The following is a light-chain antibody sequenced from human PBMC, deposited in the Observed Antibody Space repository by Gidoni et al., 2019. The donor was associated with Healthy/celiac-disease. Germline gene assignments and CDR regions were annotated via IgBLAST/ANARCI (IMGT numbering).Light chain of an antibody. Sequence: DIQMTKSPSSLSASVGDSVTITCRASKGISNSLAWYQQKPGKAPKLLLYAASRLESGVPSRFSGSGSGTDYTLTISSLQPEDFATYYCQQYYSTPCTFGQGTKLEIK. J-gene: IGKJ2*02. CDR2: AAS. V-gene: IGKV1-NL1*01. CDR1: KGISNS. CDR3: QQYYSTPCT.